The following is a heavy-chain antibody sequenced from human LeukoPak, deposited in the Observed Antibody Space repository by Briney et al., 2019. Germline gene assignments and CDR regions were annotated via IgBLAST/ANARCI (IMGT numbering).Heavy chain of an antibody. Sequence: GASVKVSCKASGGTFSNCAFSWVRQAPGQGLEWMGWISAYNGNTNYAQKLQGRVTMTKDTSTSTAYMELRSLRSDDTAVYYCARDQYSGSYEWGYYFDYWGQGTLVTVSS. J-gene: IGHJ4*02. V-gene: IGHV1-18*01. CDR2: ISAYNGNT. CDR3: ARDQYSGSYEWGYYFDY. D-gene: IGHD1-26*01. CDR1: GGTFSNCA.